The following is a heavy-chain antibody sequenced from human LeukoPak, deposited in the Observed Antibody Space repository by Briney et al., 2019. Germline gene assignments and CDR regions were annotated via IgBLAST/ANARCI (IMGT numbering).Heavy chain of an antibody. CDR1: GGSISSYY. CDR3: ARSNRGSSPNYYYYMDV. V-gene: IGHV4-4*07. J-gene: IGHJ6*03. CDR2: IYTSGST. D-gene: IGHD6-6*01. Sequence: SETLSLTCTVSGGSISSYYWSWVRQPAGKGLEWIGRIYTSGSTNYNPSLKSRVTMSVDTSKNQFSLKLSSVTAADTDVYYCARSNRGSSPNYYYYMDVWGKGTTVTVSS.